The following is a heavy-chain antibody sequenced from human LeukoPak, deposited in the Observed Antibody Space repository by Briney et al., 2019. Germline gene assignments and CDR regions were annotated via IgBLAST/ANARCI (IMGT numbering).Heavy chain of an antibody. Sequence: GRSLRLSCAASGFTFSSYGMHWVRQAPGKGLEWVAVISYDGSNKYYADSVKGRFTISRDNSKNTLYLQMNSLGAEDTAVYYCAKAPDRFEWCAFDIWGQGTMVTVSS. J-gene: IGHJ3*02. CDR1: GFTFSSYG. CDR3: AKAPDRFEWCAFDI. V-gene: IGHV3-30*18. D-gene: IGHD3-9*01. CDR2: ISYDGSNK.